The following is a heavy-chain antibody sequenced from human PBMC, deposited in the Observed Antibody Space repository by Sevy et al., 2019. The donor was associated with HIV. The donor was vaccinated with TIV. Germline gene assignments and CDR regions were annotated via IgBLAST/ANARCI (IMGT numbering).Heavy chain of an antibody. CDR2: INYSGDVI. Sequence: GGSLRLSCAASGFTFSDYWMTWVRQAPGKGLESISCINYSGDVIQYTDSVKGRFTISRVNAKKSLSLEMNSLRADDTAIYYCARIPSPQLWGYFGMDVWGRGTTVTVSS. D-gene: IGHD3-16*01. CDR3: ARIPSPQLWGYFGMDV. CDR1: GFTFSDYW. J-gene: IGHJ6*02. V-gene: IGHV3-11*01.